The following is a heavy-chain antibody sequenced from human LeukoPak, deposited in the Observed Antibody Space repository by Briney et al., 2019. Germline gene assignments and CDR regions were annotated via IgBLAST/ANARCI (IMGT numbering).Heavy chain of an antibody. V-gene: IGHV4-59*12. J-gene: IGHJ6*03. CDR2: IYYSGST. CDR3: ARVLAGGAAAAFYYYYYMDV. D-gene: IGHD6-13*01. CDR1: GGSISSYY. Sequence: SETLSLTCTVSGGSISSYYWSWIRQPPGKGLEWIGYIYYSGSTNYNPSLKSRVTISVDTSKNQFSLKLSSVTAADTAVYYCARVLAGGAAAAFYYYYYMDVWGKGTTVTVSS.